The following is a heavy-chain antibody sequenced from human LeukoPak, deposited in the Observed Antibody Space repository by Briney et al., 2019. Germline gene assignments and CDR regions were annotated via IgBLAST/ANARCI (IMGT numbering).Heavy chain of an antibody. CDR1: GFTFSTYA. Sequence: GGSLRLSCAASGFTFSTYAMNWVRQAPGKGLEWVSAISGSGDSTYYSDSVKGRFTISRDNPKNTLYLQINNLRAEDTAMYYCAKCSAGYYNDAFDIWGRGTMVTVSS. J-gene: IGHJ3*02. V-gene: IGHV3-23*01. CDR2: ISGSGDST. D-gene: IGHD3-10*02. CDR3: AKCSAGYYNDAFDI.